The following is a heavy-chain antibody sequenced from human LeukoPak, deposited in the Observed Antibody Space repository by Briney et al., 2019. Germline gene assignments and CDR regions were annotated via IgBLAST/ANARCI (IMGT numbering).Heavy chain of an antibody. CDR3: ARDSSALDMGVGAFDI. Sequence: HPSETLSLTCTVSGGSISSGDYYWSWIRQPPGKGLEWIGYIYYSGSTYYNPSLKSRVTISVDTSKNQFSLKLSSVTAADTAVYYCARDSSALDMGVGAFDIWGQGTMVTVSS. D-gene: IGHD3-16*01. CDR2: IYYSGST. CDR1: GGSISSGDYY. V-gene: IGHV4-30-4*01. J-gene: IGHJ3*02.